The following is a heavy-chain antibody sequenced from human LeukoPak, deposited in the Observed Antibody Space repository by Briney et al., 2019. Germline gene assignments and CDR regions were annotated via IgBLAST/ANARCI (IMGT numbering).Heavy chain of an antibody. D-gene: IGHD6-19*01. J-gene: IGHJ5*02. V-gene: IGHV4-39*07. CDR1: GGSISSSSYY. CDR3: AREGVAGNYRFDP. CDR2: IYYSGST. Sequence: SGTLSLTCTVSGGSISSSSYYWGWIRQPPGKGLEWIGSIYYSGSTYYNPSLKSRVTISVDTSKNQFSLKLSSVTAADTAVYYCAREGVAGNYRFDPWGQGTLVTVSS.